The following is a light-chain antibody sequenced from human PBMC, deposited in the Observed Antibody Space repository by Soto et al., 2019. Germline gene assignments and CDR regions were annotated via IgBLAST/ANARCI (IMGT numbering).Light chain of an antibody. CDR1: QSVSSTY. V-gene: IGKV3-20*01. CDR3: QQYGSSGT. CDR2: DAS. J-gene: IGKJ1*01. Sequence: IVLTQSPGTLSLSPGERATLSCRASQSVSSTYFAWYQHRPGQAPRLLIYDASNRATGIPARFSGSASGTDFTLTISSLEPEDFAVYYCQQYGSSGTFGQGTKVDI.